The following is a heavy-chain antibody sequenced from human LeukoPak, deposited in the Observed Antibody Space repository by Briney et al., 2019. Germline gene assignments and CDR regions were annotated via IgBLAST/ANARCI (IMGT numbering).Heavy chain of an antibody. CDR1: GFTFSSYA. J-gene: IGHJ4*02. CDR2: ISGSGDNT. D-gene: IGHD6-19*01. CDR3: ANRRIGVAGKPCFFFDF. V-gene: IGHV3-23*01. Sequence: SGGSLRLSCAASGFTFSSYAMSWVRQAPGKGLEWVPAISGSGDNTYYADSVKGRFTISRDNSKNTLYLQMNSLTPGDTAVYYSANRRIGVAGKPCFFFDFWGQETLVTVSS.